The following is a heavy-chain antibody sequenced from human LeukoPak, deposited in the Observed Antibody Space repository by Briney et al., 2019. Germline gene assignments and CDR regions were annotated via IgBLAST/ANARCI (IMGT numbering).Heavy chain of an antibody. CDR2: INPSGGST. J-gene: IGHJ4*02. D-gene: IGHD6-13*01. V-gene: IGHV1-46*01. CDR3: ARGLIAAAGMGY. Sequence: ASVKVSCKASGYTFTSYYMHWVRQAPGQGLEWMGIINPSGGSTSYAQKFQGRVTITRNTSISTAYMELSSLRSEDTAVYYCARGLIAAAGMGYWGQGTLVTVSS. CDR1: GYTFTSYY.